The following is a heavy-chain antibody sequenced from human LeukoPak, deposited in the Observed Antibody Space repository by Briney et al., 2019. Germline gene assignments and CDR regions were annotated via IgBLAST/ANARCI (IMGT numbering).Heavy chain of an antibody. CDR2: TYYRSKLYN. J-gene: IGHJ6*03. D-gene: IGHD3-10*01. CDR3: ARDELYGSGSYNHFYYYYDMDL. Sequence: SQTLSLTCALSGDSVSSISAAWNSIRQSPSRGLERQGRTYYRSKLYNDYAVSVKSRITNNPDTSNNQFSPKLNAVAPEDTAVYYCARDELYGSGSYNHFYYYYDMDLWGKGTTVTVSS. V-gene: IGHV6-1*01. CDR1: GDSVSSISAA.